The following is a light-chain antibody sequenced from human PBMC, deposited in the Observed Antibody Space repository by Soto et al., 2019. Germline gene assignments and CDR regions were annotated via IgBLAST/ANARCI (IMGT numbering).Light chain of an antibody. CDR2: EVT. J-gene: IGLJ1*01. Sequence: QPVLTQPPSASGSPGQSVTISCTGSNVGEYDYVSWYQQHPGKAPKLMIHEVTKRPSGVPDRFSGSKSGNTASLTVSGLQAEDEADYYCISYTVSRSYVFGTGTKLTVL. CDR1: NVGEYDY. CDR3: ISYTVSRSYV. V-gene: IGLV2-8*01.